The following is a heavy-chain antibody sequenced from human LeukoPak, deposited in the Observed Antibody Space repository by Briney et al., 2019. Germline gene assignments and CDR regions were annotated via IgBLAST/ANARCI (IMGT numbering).Heavy chain of an antibody. CDR1: GYTFTSYG. V-gene: IGHV1-18*01. D-gene: IGHD2-15*01. J-gene: IGHJ4*02. Sequence: GASVKVSCKASGYTFTSYGISWVRQAPGQGLEWMGWISAYNGNTNYAQKLQRRVTMTTDTSTSTAYMELRSLRSDDTAVYYCARDLDVVVVAARRAQRVFDYWGQGTLVTVSS. CDR3: ARDLDVVVVAARRAQRVFDY. CDR2: ISAYNGNT.